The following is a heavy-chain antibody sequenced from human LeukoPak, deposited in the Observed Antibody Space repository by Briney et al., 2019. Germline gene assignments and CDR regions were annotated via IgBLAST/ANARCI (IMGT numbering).Heavy chain of an antibody. V-gene: IGHV4-39*07. D-gene: IGHD3-22*01. Sequence: SETLSLTCTVSGNSISSGDYYWSWIRQPPGKGLEWIGEINHSGSTNYNPSLKSRVTISVDTSKNQFSLKLSSVTAADTAVYYCARGRRNKGVTMIVVGRYYFDYWGQGTLVTVSS. CDR2: INHSGST. CDR3: ARGRRNKGVTMIVVGRYYFDY. CDR1: GNSISSGDYY. J-gene: IGHJ4*02.